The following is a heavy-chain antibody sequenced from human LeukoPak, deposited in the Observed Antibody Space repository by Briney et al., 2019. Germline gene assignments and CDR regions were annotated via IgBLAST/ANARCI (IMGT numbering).Heavy chain of an antibody. V-gene: IGHV3-23*01. D-gene: IGHD3-22*01. J-gene: IGHJ3*02. CDR2: ISGSGGST. CDR3: AKGDYYDSSGYLDAFDI. Sequence: PGGSLRLSCAASGFTFSSYAMSWVRQAPGKGLEWVSAISGSGGSTYYADSVKGRFTISRDNSKNTLYLQMNSLRAEDTAVYYCAKGDYYDSSGYLDAFDIWAKGQWSPSLQ. CDR1: GFTFSSYA.